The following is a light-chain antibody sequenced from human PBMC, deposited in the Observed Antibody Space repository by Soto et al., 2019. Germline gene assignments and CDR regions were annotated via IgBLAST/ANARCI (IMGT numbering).Light chain of an antibody. CDR2: EVN. CDR3: HSYTSRSKVV. V-gene: IGLV2-14*01. CDR1: GSDVGGYNF. J-gene: IGLJ2*01. Sequence: QSALTQPASVSGSPGQSITISCTGSGSDVGGYNFVSWYQHHPGKAPKLMIYEVNKRPSGVSNRFSASKSVNTASLTISGLQPDDEADYYCHSYTSRSKVVFGGGTKLTVL.